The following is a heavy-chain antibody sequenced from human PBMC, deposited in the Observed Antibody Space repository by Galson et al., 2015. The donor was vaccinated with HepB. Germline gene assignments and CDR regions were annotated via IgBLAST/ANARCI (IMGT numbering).Heavy chain of an antibody. CDR3: ARDRAVVTLGAFDY. CDR2: IVVGSGDA. CDR1: GFTFASST. V-gene: IGHV1-58*01. Sequence: SVKVSCKASGFTFASSTVQWVRQARGQRLEWIGWIVVGSGDANYAQKFQGRVTITRDMSTSTAFMYLSGLRSGDTAVYYCARDRAVVTLGAFDYWGQGTLVTVSS. J-gene: IGHJ4*02. D-gene: IGHD4-23*01.